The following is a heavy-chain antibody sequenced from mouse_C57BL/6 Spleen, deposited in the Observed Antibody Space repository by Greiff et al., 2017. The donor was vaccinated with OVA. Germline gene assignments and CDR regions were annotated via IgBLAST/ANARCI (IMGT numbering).Heavy chain of an antibody. Sequence: EVQVVESGGGLVKPGGSLKLSCAASGFTFSDYGMHWVRQAPEKGLEWVAYISSGSSTIYYADTVKGRFTISRDNAKNTLFLQMTSLRSEDTAVKYCAHYDYDVWAMDYWGQGTSVTVSS. V-gene: IGHV5-17*01. CDR1: GFTFSDYG. CDR2: ISSGSSTI. D-gene: IGHD2-4*01. CDR3: AHYDYDVWAMDY. J-gene: IGHJ4*01.